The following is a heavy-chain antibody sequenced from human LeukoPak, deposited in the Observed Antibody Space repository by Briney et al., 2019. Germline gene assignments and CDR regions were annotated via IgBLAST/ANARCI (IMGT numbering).Heavy chain of an antibody. CDR3: VRDPDYNHDRSGAPSHFDN. Sequence: SGGSLRLSCAASGFTFSSYSMNWVRQAPGKGLEWVSYISSSSSTIYYADSVKGRFTVSRDNAKNSLYLQMNSLRAEDTAVYYCVRDPDYNHDRSGAPSHFDNWGQGTLVTVSS. CDR1: GFTFSSYS. V-gene: IGHV3-48*01. J-gene: IGHJ4*02. D-gene: IGHD3-22*01. CDR2: ISSSSSTI.